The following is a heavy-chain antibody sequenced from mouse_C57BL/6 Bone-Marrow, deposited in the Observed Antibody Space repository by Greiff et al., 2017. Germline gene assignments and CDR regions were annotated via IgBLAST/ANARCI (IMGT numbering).Heavy chain of an antibody. V-gene: IGHV1-19*01. CDR3: EGQATWAWFAY. D-gene: IGHD3-2*02. J-gene: IGHJ3*01. Sequence: VQLQQSGPVLVKPGASVKMSCKASGYTFTDYYMNWVKQSHGKSLEWIGVINPDNGGTSYNQKFKGKATLTVDKSSSTAYMELNSLTSEDSAVYYCEGQATWAWFAYWGQGTLVTVSA. CDR2: INPDNGGT. CDR1: GYTFTDYY.